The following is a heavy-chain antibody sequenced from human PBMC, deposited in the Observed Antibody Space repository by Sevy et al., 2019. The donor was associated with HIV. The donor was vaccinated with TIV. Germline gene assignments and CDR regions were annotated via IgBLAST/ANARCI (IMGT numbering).Heavy chain of an antibody. CDR1: GGSISSSSYY. J-gene: IGHJ4*02. D-gene: IGHD3-16*02. CDR2: IYYSGTT. V-gene: IGHV4-39*01. Sequence: SETLSPTCTVSGGSISSSSYYWGWIRQPPGKGLEWIGSIYYSGTTYYNPSLKSRVTKSVDTSKNQFSLKPSSVTAADMAVYYCAITYYDYVWGSYRPHYFDYWGQGTLVTVSS. CDR3: AITYYDYVWGSYRPHYFDY.